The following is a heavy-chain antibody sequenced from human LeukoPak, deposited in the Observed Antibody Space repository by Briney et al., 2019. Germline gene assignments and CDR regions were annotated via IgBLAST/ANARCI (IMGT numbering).Heavy chain of an antibody. CDR3: ARYAKISNWGLDY. J-gene: IGHJ4*02. D-gene: IGHD7-27*01. CDR1: GGSFSGYY. V-gene: IGHV4-59*01. Sequence: PSETLSLTCAVYGGSFSGYYWSWIRQSPGKGLEWIGSIYYSGTTEYNPSLKSRLTISLDISKDQFSLRLSSVTAADTAVYYCARYAKISNWGLDYWGQGTLVTVSS. CDR2: IYYSGTT.